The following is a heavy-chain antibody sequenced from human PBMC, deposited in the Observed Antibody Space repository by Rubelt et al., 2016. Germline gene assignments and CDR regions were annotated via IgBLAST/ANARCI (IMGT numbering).Heavy chain of an antibody. CDR1: GGSISSGNYY. CDR3: GRLQWELSTIDF. Sequence: QLQLQESGPGLVKPSETLSLTCSVSGGSISSGNYYWGWIRQPPGKGLEWIGSIYYSGSTYYNPSLKSRVTISADTSNNQFFLKLGSVTAADTAVYYWGRLQWELSTIDFWGQGTVVTVSS. J-gene: IGHJ4*02. CDR2: IYYSGST. V-gene: IGHV4-39*07. D-gene: IGHD1-26*01.